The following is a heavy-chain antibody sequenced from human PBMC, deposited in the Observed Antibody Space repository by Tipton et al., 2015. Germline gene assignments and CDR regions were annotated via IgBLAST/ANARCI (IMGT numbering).Heavy chain of an antibody. Sequence: QLVQSGTEVKKPGSSVKVSCKASGGTFSSHSFSWVRQAPGQGLEWMGRIIPIIGLTNYAKKFQGRVSITAEKAKSTSTVFMELSSLRSEDTAVYYCEADPNGGNEFWGQGTLVTVSS. J-gene: IGHJ4*02. CDR2: IIPIIGLT. CDR3: EADPNGGNEF. V-gene: IGHV1-69*09. CDR1: GGTFSSHS. D-gene: IGHD4-23*01.